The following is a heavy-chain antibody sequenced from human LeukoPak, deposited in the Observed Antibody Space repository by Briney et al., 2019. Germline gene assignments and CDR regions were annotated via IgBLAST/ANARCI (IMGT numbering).Heavy chain of an antibody. CDR3: ARGSDYGDYLDY. D-gene: IGHD4-17*01. V-gene: IGHV4-34*01. CDR1: GGSFSGYY. Sequence: TSSETLSLTCAVYGGSFSGYYWSWIRQPPGKGLEWIGEINHSGSTNYNPSLKSRVTISVDTSKNQFSLKLSSVTAADTAVYYCARGSDYGDYLDYWGQGTLVTVSS. J-gene: IGHJ4*02. CDR2: INHSGST.